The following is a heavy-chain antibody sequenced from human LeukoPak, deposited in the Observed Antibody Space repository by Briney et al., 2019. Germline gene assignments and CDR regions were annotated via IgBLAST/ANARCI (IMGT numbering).Heavy chain of an antibody. Sequence: GGSLRLSCAASGFTFDDYAMHWVRQAPGKGLEWVSGISWNSGSMDYADSVKGRFTISRDNSKNTLYLQMNSLRAEDTAVYYCARDAARTYWYFDLWGRGTLVTVSS. CDR3: ARDAARTYWYFDL. CDR2: ISWNSGSM. J-gene: IGHJ2*01. CDR1: GFTFDDYA. V-gene: IGHV3-9*01. D-gene: IGHD6-6*01.